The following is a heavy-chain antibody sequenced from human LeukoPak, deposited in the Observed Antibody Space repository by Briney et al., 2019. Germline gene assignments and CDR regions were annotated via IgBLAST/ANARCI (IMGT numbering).Heavy chain of an antibody. CDR3: ARRGTTIHSYHFDY. D-gene: IGHD1-7*01. CDR1: GGTFSTYA. V-gene: IGHV1-69*05. Sequence: SVKVSCKASGGTFSTYAINWVRQAPGQGLEWMGGIIPIFGTANYAQKFQGRVTITTDESTSTAYMELSSLRSEDTAVYYCARRGTTIHSYHFDYWGQGTLVTVSS. CDR2: IIPIFGTA. J-gene: IGHJ4*02.